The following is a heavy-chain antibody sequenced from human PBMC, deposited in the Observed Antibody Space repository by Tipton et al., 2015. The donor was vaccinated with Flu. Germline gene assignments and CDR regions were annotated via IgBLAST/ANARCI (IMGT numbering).Heavy chain of an antibody. CDR3: ARRDFSNYVSEPRNWFDF. CDR1: GASVGSPYC. D-gene: IGHD4-11*01. V-gene: IGHV4-38-2*01. CDR2: ICPGSP. Sequence: TLSLTCSVSGASVGSPYCWGWVRQPPGKGLEWIGNICPGSPYYNPSLRSRVTISVARPKDHFSLRLTSVTAADTAVYFCARRDFSNYVSEPRNWFDFWGQGTLVTVSS. J-gene: IGHJ5*01.